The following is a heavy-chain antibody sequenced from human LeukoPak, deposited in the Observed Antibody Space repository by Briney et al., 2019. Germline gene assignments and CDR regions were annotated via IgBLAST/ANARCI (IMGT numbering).Heavy chain of an antibody. V-gene: IGHV4-4*02. J-gene: IGHJ4*02. CDR2: ISLTGLT. Sequence: SETLSLTCGVSGGSISNTNWWSWVRQPPGQGLEWIGEISLTGLTHYNPSLESRVTVSLDKSKNQLSLNLTSVTAADTAVYYCSRENGAFSPFGYWGQGTLVTV. CDR3: SRENGAFSPFGY. CDR1: GGSISNTNW. D-gene: IGHD2-8*01.